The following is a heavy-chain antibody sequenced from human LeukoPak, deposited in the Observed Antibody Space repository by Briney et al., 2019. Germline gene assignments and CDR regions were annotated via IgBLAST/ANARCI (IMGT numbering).Heavy chain of an antibody. V-gene: IGHV4-34*01. D-gene: IGHD3-3*01. CDR2: INHSGST. J-gene: IGHJ4*02. Sequence: SETLSLTCAVYGGSFSAYYWSWIRQPPGKGLEWIGEINHSGSTNYNPSLKSRVTISVDTSKNQFSLKLSSVTAADTAVYYCARGRLHYDFWSGYYPHFDYWGQGTLVTVSS. CDR1: GGSFSAYY. CDR3: ARGRLHYDFWSGYYPHFDY.